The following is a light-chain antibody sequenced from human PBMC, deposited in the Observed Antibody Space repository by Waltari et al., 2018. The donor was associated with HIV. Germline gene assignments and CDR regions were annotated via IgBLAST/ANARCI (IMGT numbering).Light chain of an antibody. J-gene: IGLJ2*01. V-gene: IGLV3-21*04. CDR1: NIERKS. Sequence: SSLLTQIPSVSVAPGPTARITCGGNNIERKSVHWYQQKPGQAPLLVIYYDSDRPSGIPERFSGSNSGNTATLTISRVGDGDEADYYCQVWDSSSEHVLFGGGTRLTVL. CDR2: YDS. CDR3: QVWDSSSEHVL.